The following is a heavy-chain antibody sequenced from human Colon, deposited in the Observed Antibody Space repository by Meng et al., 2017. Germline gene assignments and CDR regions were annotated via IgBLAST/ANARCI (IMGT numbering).Heavy chain of an antibody. J-gene: IGHJ4*02. D-gene: IGHD3-10*02. Sequence: VKLPQSGPGLVKPSQNLSLPCAISGDSVSSNSAAWNWIRQSPSRGLEWLGRTYYRSKYYNDYALSVKSRITINPDTSKNQFSLQLNSVTPEDTAIYYCARDWGDVRGGFDFWGQGTLVTVSS. CDR3: ARDWGDVRGGFDF. CDR2: TYYRSKYYN. V-gene: IGHV6-1*01. CDR1: GDSVSSNSAA.